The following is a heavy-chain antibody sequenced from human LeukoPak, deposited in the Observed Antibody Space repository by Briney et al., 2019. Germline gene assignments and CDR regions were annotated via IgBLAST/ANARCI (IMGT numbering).Heavy chain of an antibody. J-gene: IGHJ4*02. D-gene: IGHD6-13*01. CDR2: IYYSGST. CDR3: ARGSSWFHY. CDR1: GGSINSFY. Sequence: SETLSLTCTVSGGSINSFYWSWIRQPPGGGLEWIGYIYYSGSTNYNPSLKSRVTISVDASKNQFSLRLSSVTAADTAMYYCARGSSWFHYWGQGTLVTVSS. V-gene: IGHV4-59*12.